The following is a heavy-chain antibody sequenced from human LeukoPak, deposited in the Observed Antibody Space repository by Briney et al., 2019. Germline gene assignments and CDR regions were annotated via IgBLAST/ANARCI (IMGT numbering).Heavy chain of an antibody. CDR2: VHYSGST. D-gene: IGHD5-18*01. Sequence: SETLSLTCTVSGGSISNYYWSWIRQPPGKGLEWIGFVHYSGSTHYNPSLKSRVTISVDTSKNQVSLKLTSVTAADTAVYYCARTEESGYNYGYFVYYYYMDVWGKGTTVTVSS. V-gene: IGHV4-59*01. J-gene: IGHJ6*03. CDR3: ARTEESGYNYGYFVYYYYMDV. CDR1: GGSISNYY.